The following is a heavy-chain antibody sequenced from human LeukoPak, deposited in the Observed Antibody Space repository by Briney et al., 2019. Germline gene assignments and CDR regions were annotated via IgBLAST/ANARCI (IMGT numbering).Heavy chain of an antibody. J-gene: IGHJ3*02. D-gene: IGHD5-18*01. Sequence: GGSLRLSCAASGFTFSSYSMNWVRQAPGKGLEWVSSISSSSSYIYYADSVKGRFTISRDNAKNSLYLQMNSLRAEDTAVYYCARGRGTAMGHDAFDIWGQGTMVTVSS. V-gene: IGHV3-21*01. CDR2: ISSSSSYI. CDR3: ARGRGTAMGHDAFDI. CDR1: GFTFSSYS.